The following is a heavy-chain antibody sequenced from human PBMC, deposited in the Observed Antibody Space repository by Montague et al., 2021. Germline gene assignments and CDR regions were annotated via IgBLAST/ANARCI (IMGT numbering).Heavy chain of an antibody. D-gene: IGHD3-9*01. CDR3: ARLTFTIGDTPEVFGI. CDR2: LSYNYSP. V-gene: IGHV4-39*01. J-gene: IGHJ3*02. Sequence: SETLSLTCTVSASTISRSLYSLACIPQPPGRGMASLASLSYNYSPYPDSALRSPVTVRVDTPMNQLSLRLSSVTATDTAVYYCARLTFTIGDTPEVFGIWGKGSTVSVAS. CDR1: ASTISRSLYS.